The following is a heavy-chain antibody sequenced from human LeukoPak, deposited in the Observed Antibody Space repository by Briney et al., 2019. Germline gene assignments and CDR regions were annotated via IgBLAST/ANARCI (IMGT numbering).Heavy chain of an antibody. D-gene: IGHD5-24*01. Sequence: SGTLSLTCAVSGGSISSSNWWSWVRQPPGKGLEWIGEIYHSGSTNYNPSLKSRVTISVDTSKNQFSLKLSSVTAADAAVYYXARXXGDKKRGRLQTNWFDPWGQGTLVTVSS. V-gene: IGHV4-4*02. CDR3: ARXXGDKKRGRLQTNWFDP. J-gene: IGHJ5*02. CDR1: GGSISSSNW. CDR2: IYHSGST.